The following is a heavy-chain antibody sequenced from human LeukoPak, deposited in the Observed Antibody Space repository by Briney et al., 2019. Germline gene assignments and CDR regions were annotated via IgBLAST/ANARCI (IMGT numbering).Heavy chain of an antibody. CDR1: GFTFSSYS. D-gene: IGHD3-22*01. Sequence: GGSLRLSCAASGFTFSSYSMNWVRQAPGKGLEWVSSISSSSSYIYYADSVKGRFTISRDNSKNTLYLQMNSLRAEDTAVYYCAKEASSVTMIVVVITKGWYFDLWGRGTLVTVSS. V-gene: IGHV3-21*04. CDR2: ISSSSSYI. CDR3: AKEASSVTMIVVVITKGWYFDL. J-gene: IGHJ2*01.